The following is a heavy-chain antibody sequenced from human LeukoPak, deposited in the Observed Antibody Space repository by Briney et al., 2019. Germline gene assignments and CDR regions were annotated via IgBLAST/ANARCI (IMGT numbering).Heavy chain of an antibody. V-gene: IGHV3-23*01. CDR1: GFTFDDYG. D-gene: IGHD1-7*01. CDR3: AKGTRDAGYYFDY. Sequence: GGSLRLSCAASGFTFDDYGMSWVRQAPGKGLEWVSAIRVGGETHYADSVKGRFTISRDSSENTLYLQMSGLRAEDTAVYYCAKGTRDAGYYFDYWGQGTLVTVSS. J-gene: IGHJ4*02. CDR2: IRVGGET.